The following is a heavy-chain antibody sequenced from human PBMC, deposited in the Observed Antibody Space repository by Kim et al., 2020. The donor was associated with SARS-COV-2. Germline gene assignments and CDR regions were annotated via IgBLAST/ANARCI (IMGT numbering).Heavy chain of an antibody. D-gene: IGHD6-13*01. CDR1: EHKFSNYW. CDR2: IYPGDSDT. V-gene: IGHV5-51*01. Sequence: GESLKISCTGGEHKFSNYWIAWVRQMPGKGLEWMGIIYPGDSDTKYSPSFQGRVTISADKSIGTAYLQWTTLNTSDTAMYYCTRLAAGSGYYFDHWGQGT. CDR3: TRLAAGSGYYFDH. J-gene: IGHJ4*02.